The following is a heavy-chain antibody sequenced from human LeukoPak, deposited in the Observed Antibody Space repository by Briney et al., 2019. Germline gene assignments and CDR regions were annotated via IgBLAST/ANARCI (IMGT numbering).Heavy chain of an antibody. V-gene: IGHV3-20*04. CDR2: LNWNGGST. J-gene: IGHJ4*02. D-gene: IGHD3-16*01. Sequence: PGGSLRLSCAASGFIFDDYGMGWVHQAPGKGLEWVSGLNWNGGSTGSADSVKGRFIISRDNAKNCLYLQMNSLRAEDTAVYYCAKDAKSITFGGHYWGQGTLVTVSS. CDR3: AKDAKSITFGGHY. CDR1: GFIFDDYG.